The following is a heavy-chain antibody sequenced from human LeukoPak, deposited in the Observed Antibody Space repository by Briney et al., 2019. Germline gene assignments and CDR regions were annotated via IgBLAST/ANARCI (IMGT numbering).Heavy chain of an antibody. CDR2: LIPSSGAT. CDR3: LVDGSGTYTGLDH. CDR1: GYTFTDYC. D-gene: IGHD3-10*01. V-gene: IGHV1-2*06. J-gene: IGHJ4*02. Sequence: ASVKVSCKASGYTFTDYCIYWVRQAPGQGLEWMGRLIPSSGATTYAQKFQGRVTVTSDTSISTAYMELSRLRFDDTAVYYCLVDGSGTYTGLDHWGQGTLVAVSS.